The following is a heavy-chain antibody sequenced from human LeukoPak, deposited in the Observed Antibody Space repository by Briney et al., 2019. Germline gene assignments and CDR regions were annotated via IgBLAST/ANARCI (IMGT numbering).Heavy chain of an antibody. Sequence: PGGSLRLSCAASGFTFSNFGLHWVRQAPGKGLEWVAVIWYDGNQKRYADSVKGRFTIPRDNSRNTLFLQMDSLRAEDTAVYYCAKSRGDRERWLHLDSWGRGTLVTVSS. D-gene: IGHD5-24*01. CDR3: AKSRGDRERWLHLDS. V-gene: IGHV3-33*03. J-gene: IGHJ4*02. CDR1: GFTFSNFG. CDR2: IWYDGNQK.